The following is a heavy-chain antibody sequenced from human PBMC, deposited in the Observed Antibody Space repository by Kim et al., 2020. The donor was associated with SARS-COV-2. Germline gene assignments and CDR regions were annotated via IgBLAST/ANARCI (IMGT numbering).Heavy chain of an antibody. CDR1: GFTFSSYA. V-gene: IGHV3-23*01. J-gene: IGHJ6*02. CDR2: ISGSGGST. CDR3: ANGEASSTRITIFGVVIPNSPAGYYYYGMDV. Sequence: GGSLRLSCAASGFTFSSYAMSWVRQAPGKGLEWVSAISGSGGSTYYADSVKGRFTISRDNSKNTLYLQMYSLRAEDTAVYYCANGEASSTRITIFGVVIPNSPAGYYYYGMDVWGQGTTVTVSS. D-gene: IGHD3-3*01.